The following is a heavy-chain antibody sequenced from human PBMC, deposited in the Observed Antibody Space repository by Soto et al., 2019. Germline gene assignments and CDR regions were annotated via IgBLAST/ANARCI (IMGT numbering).Heavy chain of an antibody. CDR2: IYYSGST. J-gene: IGHJ3*02. D-gene: IGHD2-15*01. V-gene: IGHV4-59*11. Sequence: LQPMTLPCSVSGDTIISHYWSWIRQPPGKGLEWIGYIYYSGSTNYNPSLKSRVTISVDTSKNQFSLKLSSVTAADAAVYYCARVAATNAFDIWGQGTMVTVSS. CDR3: ARVAATNAFDI. CDR1: GDTIISHY.